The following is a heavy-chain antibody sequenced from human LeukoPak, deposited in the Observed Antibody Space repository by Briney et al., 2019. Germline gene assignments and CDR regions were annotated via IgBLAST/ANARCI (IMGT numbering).Heavy chain of an antibody. Sequence: PGGSLRLSCAASGFTFSSYGMHWVRQAPGKGLEWVAFIRYDGSNKYYADSVKGRFTISRDNSKNTLYLQMNSLRAEDTAVYYCAKDDPYCSSTSCYLDYWGQGTLVTVSS. CDR1: GFTFSSYG. CDR2: IRYDGSNK. J-gene: IGHJ4*02. CDR3: AKDDPYCSSTSCYLDY. V-gene: IGHV3-30*02. D-gene: IGHD2-2*01.